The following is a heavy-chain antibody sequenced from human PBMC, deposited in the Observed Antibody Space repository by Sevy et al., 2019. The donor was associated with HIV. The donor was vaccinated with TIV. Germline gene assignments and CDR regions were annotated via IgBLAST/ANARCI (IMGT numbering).Heavy chain of an antibody. CDR2: ISGPGYST. CDR1: GFTFNTHA. V-gene: IGHV3-23*01. Sequence: GGSLRLSCAASGFTFNTHAMNWVRQAPGKGLEWVSTISGPGYSTYYAESVKGRFTISRDNSKNTLHLQMNSLRADDTAIYYCAKALKPALESMVQMSCRTLKGFDVGGQGTMVTVSS. CDR3: AKALKPALESMVQMSCRTLKGFDV. J-gene: IGHJ3*01. D-gene: IGHD3-16*02.